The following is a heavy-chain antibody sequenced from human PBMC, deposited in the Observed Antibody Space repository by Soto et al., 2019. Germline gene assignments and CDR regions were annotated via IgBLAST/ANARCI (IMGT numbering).Heavy chain of an antibody. Sequence: PGGSLRLSCAASGFTVSSNYMSWVRQAPGKGLEWVSVIYSGGSTYYADSVKGRFTISRDNSKNTLYLQMNSLRAEDTAVYYCAREVPNLYDYIWGRDAFDIWGQGTMVTV. V-gene: IGHV3-66*01. CDR3: AREVPNLYDYIWGRDAFDI. CDR2: IYSGGST. J-gene: IGHJ3*02. D-gene: IGHD3-16*01. CDR1: GFTVSSNY.